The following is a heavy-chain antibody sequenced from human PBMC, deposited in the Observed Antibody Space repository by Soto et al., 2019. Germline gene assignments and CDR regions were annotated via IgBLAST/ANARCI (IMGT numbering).Heavy chain of an antibody. D-gene: IGHD4-17*01. CDR2: IYSGGST. CDR1: GFTVSSNY. V-gene: IGHV3-53*04. Sequence: EVQLVDSGGGLVQPGGSLRLSCAASGFTVSSNYMSWVLQAPGKGLEWVSVIYSGGSTYYADSVKGRFTISRHNAKNTLYLQMNSLRAEDTAVYYCARDNRGDSAPGGYWGQGTLVTVSS. CDR3: ARDNRGDSAPGGY. J-gene: IGHJ4*02.